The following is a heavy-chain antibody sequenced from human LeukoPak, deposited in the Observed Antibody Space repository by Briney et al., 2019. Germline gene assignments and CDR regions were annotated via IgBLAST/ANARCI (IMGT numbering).Heavy chain of an antibody. V-gene: IGHV1-2*02. D-gene: IGHD6-13*01. CDR1: GYTFTGYY. CDR2: INPNSGGT. J-gene: IGHJ6*03. Sequence: ASVKVSCKASGYTFTGYYMHWVRQAPGQGLEWMGWINPNSGGTNYAQKFQGRVTMTRDTSISTAYMELSRLRSEDTAVYYCARAYSSSWPYYYYYMDVWGKGTTVTISS. CDR3: ARAYSSSWPYYYYYMDV.